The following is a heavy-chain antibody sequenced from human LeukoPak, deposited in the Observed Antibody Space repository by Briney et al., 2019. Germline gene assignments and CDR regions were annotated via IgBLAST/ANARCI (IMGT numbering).Heavy chain of an antibody. D-gene: IGHD3-10*01. CDR3: AKSNGYGLVDI. J-gene: IGHJ3*02. CDR2: IYTSGST. CDR1: GGSFSGYY. Sequence: SETLSLTCAVYGGSFSGYYWSWIRQPAGRGLEWIGHIYTSGSTKYNPSLKSRVTMSVDTSKNQFSLKLSSVTAADTAVYYCAKSNGYGLVDIWGQGTMVTVSS. V-gene: IGHV4-59*10.